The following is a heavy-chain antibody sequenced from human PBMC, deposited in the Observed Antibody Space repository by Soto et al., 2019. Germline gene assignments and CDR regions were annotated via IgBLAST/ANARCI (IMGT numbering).Heavy chain of an antibody. Sequence: GGSLRLSCAASGFTFSDYYMSWIRQAPGKELEWVSYISSSGSTIYYADSVKGRFTISRDNAKNSLYLQMNSLRAEDTAVYYCARDSYYTMGWFDPWGQGTLVTVSS. CDR1: GFTFSDYY. CDR2: ISSSGSTI. CDR3: ARDSYYTMGWFDP. V-gene: IGHV3-11*01. J-gene: IGHJ5*02. D-gene: IGHD3-3*01.